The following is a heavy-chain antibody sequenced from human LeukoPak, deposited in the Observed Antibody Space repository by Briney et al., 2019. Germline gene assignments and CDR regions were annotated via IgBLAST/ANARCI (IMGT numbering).Heavy chain of an antibody. J-gene: IGHJ6*03. CDR1: GFTFSSYS. Sequence: GASLRLSCAASGFTFSSYSMNWVRQAPGKGLEWVSSISSSSSYIYYADSVKGRFTISRDNAKNSLYLQMNSLRAEDTAVYYCARENYYYYYMDVWGKGTTVTVSS. CDR2: ISSSSSYI. V-gene: IGHV3-21*01. CDR3: ARENYYYYYMDV.